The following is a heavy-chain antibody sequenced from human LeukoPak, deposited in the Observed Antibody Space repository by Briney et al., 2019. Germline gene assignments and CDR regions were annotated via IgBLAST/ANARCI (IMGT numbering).Heavy chain of an antibody. CDR3: AKGSGYSYGLLDY. CDR1: GLTFSGYG. D-gene: IGHD5-18*01. J-gene: IGHJ4*02. CDR2: VRYDSSNK. V-gene: IGHV3-30*02. Sequence: GGSLRLSCAASGLTFSGYGMHWVRQAPGKGLEWVAFVRYDSSNKYYADSVKGRFTVSRDNSKNMLYLQMNSLRAEDTAVYYCAKGSGYSYGLLDYWGQGTLVTVSS.